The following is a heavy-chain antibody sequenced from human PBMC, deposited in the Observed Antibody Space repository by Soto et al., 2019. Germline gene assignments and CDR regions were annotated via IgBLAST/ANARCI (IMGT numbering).Heavy chain of an antibody. CDR3: ARHHGSPGSYFGMDV. CDR2: IYPGDSDT. V-gene: IGHV5-51*01. D-gene: IGHD6-13*01. J-gene: IGHJ6*02. Sequence: GESLKISCNGSGYSLTSYWINWGRQMPGKGLEWMGIIYPGDSDTRYSPSFQGQVTISADKSINTAYLQWRGLKASDTAVYYCARHHGSPGSYFGMDVWGQGTTVTVSS. CDR1: GYSLTSYW.